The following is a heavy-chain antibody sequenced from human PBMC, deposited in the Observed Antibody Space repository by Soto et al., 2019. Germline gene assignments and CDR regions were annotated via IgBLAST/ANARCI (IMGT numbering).Heavy chain of an antibody. V-gene: IGHV3-30*19. J-gene: IGHJ4*02. CDR2: SSYDGSNK. CDR3: ARWGTTGGFDL. Sequence: QLQLVESGGGVVQPGTSLRLSCAASGVRFKSFIMHWVRQAPGKGLEWVAFSSYDGSNKDYGDSVKGRFTVSRDNSQNTLHLQMDFLRPEDTALYYCARWGTTGGFDLWGQGPLVSVSS. D-gene: IGHD3-16*01. CDR1: GVRFKSFI.